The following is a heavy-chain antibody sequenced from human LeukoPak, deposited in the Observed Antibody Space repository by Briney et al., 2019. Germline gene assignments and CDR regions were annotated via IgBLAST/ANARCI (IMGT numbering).Heavy chain of an antibody. D-gene: IGHD3-3*01. CDR2: INPNSGGT. V-gene: IGHV1-2*02. CDR1: GYTFTGYY. CDR3: ARITYYDFWSGYFRPEYYYYYYGMDV. J-gene: IGHJ6*02. Sequence: ASVRVSCKASGYTFTGYYIHWVPQAPRPGLEWMGWINPNSGGTNYAQKFQGTVTMTRDTSISTDYMELSRLRSDDTAVYYCARITYYDFWSGYFRPEYYYYYYGMDVWGQGTTVTVSS.